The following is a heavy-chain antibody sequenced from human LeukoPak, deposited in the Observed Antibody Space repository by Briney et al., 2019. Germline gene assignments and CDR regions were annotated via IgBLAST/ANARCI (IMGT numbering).Heavy chain of an antibody. Sequence: GGSLRLSCAASGFSFKDYYFSWIRQAPGKGLEWVSFINVNGAAMYYADSVKGRFTISRDNAKNSVYLEMNTLGAEDTAVYYCARGPRILAAGSYYFDYWGQGSLVTVSS. CDR3: ARGPRILAAGSYYFDY. V-gene: IGHV3-11*01. D-gene: IGHD6-13*01. J-gene: IGHJ4*02. CDR1: GFSFKDYY. CDR2: INVNGAAM.